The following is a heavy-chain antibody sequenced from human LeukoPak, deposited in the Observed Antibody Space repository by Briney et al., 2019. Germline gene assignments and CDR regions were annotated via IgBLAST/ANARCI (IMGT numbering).Heavy chain of an antibody. Sequence: VGSLRPSSAASGFTLCSYSMISVRQAPGKGLKWVSSISIGSSYLFHADSVRGRFTISRDNAKNSLYLQMNSLRAEDTAVYYCARVFNCCDSRYYYMDVWGKGTTVTVSS. D-gene: IGHD3-22*01. J-gene: IGHJ6*03. V-gene: IGHV3-21*01. CDR3: ARVFNCCDSRYYYMDV. CDR2: ISIGSSYL. CDR1: GFTLCSYS.